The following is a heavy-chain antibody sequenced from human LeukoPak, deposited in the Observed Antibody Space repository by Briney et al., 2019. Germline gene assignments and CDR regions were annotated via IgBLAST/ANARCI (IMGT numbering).Heavy chain of an antibody. Sequence: VASVKVSCKASGYTFTSYGISWVRQAPGQGLEWMGWISVYDGNTNYVQKLQDRVTMTTDTSTSTAYMVLRSLRSDDTAVYYCARDPLSQVERQEAPDYWGQGTLVT. J-gene: IGHJ4*02. D-gene: IGHD1-1*01. V-gene: IGHV1-18*01. CDR1: GYTFTSYG. CDR3: ARDPLSQVERQEAPDY. CDR2: ISVYDGNT.